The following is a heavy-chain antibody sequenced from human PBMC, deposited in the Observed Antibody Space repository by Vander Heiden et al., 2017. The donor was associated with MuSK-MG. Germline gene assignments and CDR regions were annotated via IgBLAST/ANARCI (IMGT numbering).Heavy chain of an antibody. Sequence: EVQLVESGGGVVQPWGSLRLSCAASGFTCSSYWMSGGRQAAGKGLEWVANIKQDGSEKYYVDSVKGRFTISRDNAKNSLYLQMNSLRAEDTAVYYCARWSYCSGGSCYYYYYYMDVWGKGTTVTVSS. V-gene: IGHV3-7*01. D-gene: IGHD2-15*01. J-gene: IGHJ6*03. CDR2: IKQDGSEK. CDR3: ARWSYCSGGSCYYYYYYMDV. CDR1: GFTCSSYW.